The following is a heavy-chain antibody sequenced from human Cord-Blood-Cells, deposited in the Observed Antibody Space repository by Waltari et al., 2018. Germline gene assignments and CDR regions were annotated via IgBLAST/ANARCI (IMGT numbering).Heavy chain of an antibody. CDR1: GFPFSSYA. V-gene: IGHV3-30-3*01. D-gene: IGHD5-12*01. J-gene: IGHJ4*02. CDR2: ISYDGSNK. Sequence: QVQLVESGGGVVQPGRSLRLSCAASGFPFSSYAMHWVRQAPGKGLEWVAVISYDGSNKYYADSVKGRFTISRDNSKNTLYLQMNSLRAEDTAVYYCARGVSSGYDFDYWGQGTLVTVSS. CDR3: ARGVSSGYDFDY.